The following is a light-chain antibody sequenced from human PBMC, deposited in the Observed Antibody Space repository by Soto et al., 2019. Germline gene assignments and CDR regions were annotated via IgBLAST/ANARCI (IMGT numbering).Light chain of an antibody. Sequence: QSVLTQPTSVSEAPRQRVTISCSGSSSNIGNNAVNWYQQLPGKAPKLLIYYDDLLPSGVSDRFSGSKSGTSASLAISGLQAGDEADYYCAAWDDSLNGVVFGGGTKLAVL. CDR2: YDD. CDR1: SSNIGNNA. V-gene: IGLV1-36*01. J-gene: IGLJ2*01. CDR3: AAWDDSLNGVV.